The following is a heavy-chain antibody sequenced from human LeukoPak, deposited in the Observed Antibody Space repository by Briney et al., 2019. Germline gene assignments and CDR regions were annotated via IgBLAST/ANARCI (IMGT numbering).Heavy chain of an antibody. Sequence: GGSLRLSCAASGFSFSDYYMCWIRQAPGKGLEWVSYISSSGSTIYYADSVKGRFTISRDNAKNSLYLQMNSLRAEDTAVYYCAREGVAAAGKVVLGYWGQGTLVTVSS. CDR2: ISSSGSTI. J-gene: IGHJ4*02. CDR1: GFSFSDYY. V-gene: IGHV3-11*04. D-gene: IGHD6-13*01. CDR3: AREGVAAAGKVVLGY.